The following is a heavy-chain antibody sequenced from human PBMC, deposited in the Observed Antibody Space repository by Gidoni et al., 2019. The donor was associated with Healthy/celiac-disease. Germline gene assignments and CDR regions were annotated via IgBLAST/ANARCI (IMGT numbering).Heavy chain of an antibody. Sequence: EVQLVESGVGLVTPGGSLRLSCAASRFTFSSYSLHWVRQAPGKGLEWVSSISSSSSYIYYADSVKGRFTISRDNAKNSLYLQMNSLRAEDTAVYYCARDIVVVPAATGRGYYYGMDVWGQGTTVTVSS. CDR2: ISSSSSYI. CDR1: RFTFSSYS. J-gene: IGHJ6*02. D-gene: IGHD2-2*01. V-gene: IGHV3-21*01. CDR3: ARDIVVVPAATGRGYYYGMDV.